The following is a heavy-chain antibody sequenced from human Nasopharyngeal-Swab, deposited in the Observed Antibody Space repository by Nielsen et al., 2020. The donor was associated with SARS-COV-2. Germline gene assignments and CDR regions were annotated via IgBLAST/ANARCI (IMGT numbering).Heavy chain of an antibody. V-gene: IGHV3-33*01. CDR1: GFTFSSYG. D-gene: IGHD2-15*01. CDR3: ARDVVVVAAFYYYYYGMDV. J-gene: IGHJ6*02. CDR2: IRYDGSNK. Sequence: GGSLRLSCAASGFTFSSYGMHWVRQAPGKGLEWVAVIRYDGSNKYYADSVKGRFTISRDNSKNTLYLQMNSLRAEDTAVYYCARDVVVVAAFYYYYYGMDVWGQGTTVTVSS.